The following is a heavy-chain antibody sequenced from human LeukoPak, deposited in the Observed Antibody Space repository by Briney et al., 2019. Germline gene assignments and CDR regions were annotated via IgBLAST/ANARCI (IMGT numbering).Heavy chain of an antibody. V-gene: IGHV3-23*01. CDR3: AKDGVVGARRNYMDV. Sequence: GRSLRLSCAASGFTFSNYAMNWVRQAPGKGLEWVSYIVGSGGSPQYADSVKGRFTISRDNSQNTLFLQMNSLRAEDTAVYYCAKDGVVGARRNYMDVWGKGTTVTVSS. D-gene: IGHD1-26*01. CDR1: GFTFSNYA. J-gene: IGHJ6*03. CDR2: IVGSGGSP.